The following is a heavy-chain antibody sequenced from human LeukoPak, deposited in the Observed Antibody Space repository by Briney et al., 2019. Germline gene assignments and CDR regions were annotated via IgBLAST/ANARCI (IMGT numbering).Heavy chain of an antibody. CDR1: GGSISSYY. J-gene: IGHJ6*02. CDR2: IYYSGST. CDR3: ARDRGYYDSSGHYYYYGMDV. D-gene: IGHD3-22*01. Sequence: SETLSLTCTVSGGSISSYYWSWIRQPAGKGLEWIGYIYYSGSTNYNPSLKSRVTISVDTSKNQFSLKLSSVTAADTAVYYCARDRGYYDSSGHYYYYGMDVWGQGTTVTVSS. V-gene: IGHV4-59*01.